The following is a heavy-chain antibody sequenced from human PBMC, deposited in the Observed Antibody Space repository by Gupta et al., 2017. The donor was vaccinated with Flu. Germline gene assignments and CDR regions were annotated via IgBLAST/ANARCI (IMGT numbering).Heavy chain of an antibody. CDR1: AFRFSTYA. V-gene: IGHV3-23*01. D-gene: IGHD3/OR15-3a*01. CDR3: GKHCIQWTNWFDP. J-gene: IGHJ5*02. Sequence: EVPLLESGGGLVQPGGSLRLSRAASAFRFSTYAMSRVRQAPGKGLDRGSRISGSGDTTHYADSVKGRFTISRDNAQITLYLQMNSLRAEDTALYYCGKHCIQWTNWFDPRGQGTLVTVSS. CDR2: ISGSGDTT.